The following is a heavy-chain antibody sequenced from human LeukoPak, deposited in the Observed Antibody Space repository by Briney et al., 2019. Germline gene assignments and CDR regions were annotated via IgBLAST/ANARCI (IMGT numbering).Heavy chain of an antibody. D-gene: IGHD3-22*01. CDR2: IYPGDSDT. V-gene: IGHV5-51*01. CDR1: GYSFTIYW. J-gene: IGHJ3*02. CDR3: ARQYYYDSSGYYPGHDAFDI. Sequence: GESLKISCKGSGYSFTIYWIGWVRQMPGKGLEWMGIIYPGDSDTRYSPSFEGQVTISADKSSSTAYLQWSSLKASDTAMYYCARQYYYDSSGYYPGHDAFDIWGQGTMVTVSS.